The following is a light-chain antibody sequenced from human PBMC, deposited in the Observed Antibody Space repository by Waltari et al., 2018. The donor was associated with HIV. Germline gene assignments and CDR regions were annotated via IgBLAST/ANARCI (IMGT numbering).Light chain of an antibody. V-gene: IGKV3-20*01. CDR2: GAS. CDR3: QQYGSSPQT. Sequence: EIVLTQSPGTLSLSPGERATLSCRASQSVSSTYLAWYQHKPGQAPRLLIYGASSRATGIPDMFSGSGSGTDFTLTITRLEPEDFAIYYCQQYGSSPQTFGQGTKVEI. CDR1: QSVSSTY. J-gene: IGKJ1*01.